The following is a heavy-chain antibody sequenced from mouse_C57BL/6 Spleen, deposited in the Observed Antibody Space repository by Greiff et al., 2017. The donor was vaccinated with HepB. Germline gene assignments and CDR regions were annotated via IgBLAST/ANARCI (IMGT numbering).Heavy chain of an antibody. D-gene: IGHD3-3*01. Sequence: VQLKESGAELVRPGASVKLSCTASGFNIKDDYMHWVKQRPEQGLEWIGWIDPENGDTEYASKFQGKATITADTSSNTAYLQLSSLTSEDTAVYYCTTGDVDWFAYWGQGTLVTVSA. V-gene: IGHV14-4*01. J-gene: IGHJ3*01. CDR1: GFNIKDDY. CDR2: IDPENGDT. CDR3: TTGDVDWFAY.